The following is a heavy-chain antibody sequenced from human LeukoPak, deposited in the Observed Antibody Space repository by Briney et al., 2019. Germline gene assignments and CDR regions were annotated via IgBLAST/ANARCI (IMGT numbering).Heavy chain of an antibody. V-gene: IGHV3-33*01. Sequence: GGSLRLSCAVSGFTFSSYGMHWVRQAPGKGLEWVAVIWYDGNNKYYADSVKGRFAISRDNSKNPLYLQMNSLRAEDTAVYYCARSTSSEYDIYHFDYWGQGTLVTVSS. CDR2: IWYDGNNK. J-gene: IGHJ4*02. CDR3: ARSTSSEYDIYHFDY. CDR1: GFTFSSYG. D-gene: IGHD3-9*01.